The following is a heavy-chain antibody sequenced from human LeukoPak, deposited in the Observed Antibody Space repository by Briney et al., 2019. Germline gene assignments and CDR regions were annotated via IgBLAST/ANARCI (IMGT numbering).Heavy chain of an antibody. J-gene: IGHJ4*02. V-gene: IGHV3-23*01. CDR1: GFTFSSYS. CDR3: AKAEGGYSYGHPSDY. D-gene: IGHD5-18*01. CDR2: ISGSGGST. Sequence: PGGSLRLSCAASGFTFSSYSMTWVRQAPGKGLEWVSAISGSGGSTYYADSVKGRFTISRDNSKNTLYLQMNSLRAEDTAVYYCAKAEGGYSYGHPSDYWGQGTLVTVSS.